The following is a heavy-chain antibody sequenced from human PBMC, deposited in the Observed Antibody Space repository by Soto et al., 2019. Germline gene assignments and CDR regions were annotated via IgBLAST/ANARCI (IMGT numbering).Heavy chain of an antibody. J-gene: IGHJ5*02. CDR1: RYTFTSYG. CDR3: ARDGCSSTSCNTGFQS. CDR2: ISAYNGNT. D-gene: IGHD2-2*02. V-gene: IGHV1-18*01. Sequence: ASVKVSCKASRYTFTSYGISWVRQAPGQGLEWMGWISAYNGNTNYAQKLQGRVTMTTDTSTSTAYMELRSLRSDDTAVYYCARDGCSSTSCNTGFQSWGQGAMVTVSS.